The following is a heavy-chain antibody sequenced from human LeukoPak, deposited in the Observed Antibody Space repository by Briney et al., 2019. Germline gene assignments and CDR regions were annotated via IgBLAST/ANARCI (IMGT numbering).Heavy chain of an antibody. V-gene: IGHV1-3*04. CDR3: AGGGYSSGWY. D-gene: IGHD6-19*01. J-gene: IGHJ4*02. CDR1: GYTFTSYG. Sequence: ASVKVSCKASGYTFTSYGISWVRQAPGQGLEWMGWINTGNGNTKYSQKFQGRVTITRDTSASTAYMELSSLRSEDTAVYYCAGGGYSSGWYWGQGTLVTVSS. CDR2: INTGNGNT.